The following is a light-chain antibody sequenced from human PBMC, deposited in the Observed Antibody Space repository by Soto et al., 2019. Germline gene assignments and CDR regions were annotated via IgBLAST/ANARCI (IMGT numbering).Light chain of an antibody. CDR3: QHYNSYSEA. V-gene: IGKV1-5*03. CDR2: KAS. J-gene: IGKJ1*01. Sequence: IQLTQSPSSLSASVGDTVTITCRAGQTISNFLNWYQHKPGKAPNLLIYKASTLKSGVPSRFSGSGSGTEFTLTISSLQPDDFATYYCQHYNSYSEAFGQGTKVE. CDR1: QTISNF.